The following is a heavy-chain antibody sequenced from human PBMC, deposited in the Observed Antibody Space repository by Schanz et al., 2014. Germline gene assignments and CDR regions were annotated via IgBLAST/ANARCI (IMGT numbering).Heavy chain of an antibody. D-gene: IGHD3-3*01. J-gene: IGHJ4*02. Sequence: QVQLVQSGAEVKKPGASVKVSCKASGYTFTSYGISWVRQAPGQGLEWMGWISAYNGNTKYPQKLQGRVTMTTDTSTSADYMERRSLRSDDAAVYYCTRSAGRDFWSSYYTRFDYWGQGTLVTVSS. V-gene: IGHV1-18*01. CDR1: GYTFTSYG. CDR3: TRSAGRDFWSSYYTRFDY. CDR2: ISAYNGNT.